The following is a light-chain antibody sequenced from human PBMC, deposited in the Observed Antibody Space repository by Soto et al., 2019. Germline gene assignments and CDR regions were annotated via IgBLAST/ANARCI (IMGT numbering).Light chain of an antibody. J-gene: IGKJ1*01. V-gene: IGKV1-39*01. CDR1: QSISTF. Sequence: DIQMTQSPSSLSASVGDRVSVTCRASQSISTFLNWYQQRPGEAPKLLIYAASSLQSGVPSRFSGSGSGADFTLTIGSLQPEDFATYYCQQSYTTPRTLGQVTMVEVK. CDR2: AAS. CDR3: QQSYTTPRT.